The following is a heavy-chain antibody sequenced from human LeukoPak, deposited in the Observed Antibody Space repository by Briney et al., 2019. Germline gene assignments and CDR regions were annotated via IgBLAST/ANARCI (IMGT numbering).Heavy chain of an antibody. D-gene: IGHD5-12*01. J-gene: IGHJ6*03. CDR3: AKDKWLRGYYYYYMDV. Sequence: GGSLRLSCAASGFTFDDYNMHWVRRAPGKGLEWVSLITWNGDSTCYADSVEGRFTISRDNSKNSLYLQMNSLRTEDTALYYCAKDKWLRGYYYYYMDVWGKGTTVTVSS. V-gene: IGHV3-43*01. CDR1: GFTFDDYN. CDR2: ITWNGDST.